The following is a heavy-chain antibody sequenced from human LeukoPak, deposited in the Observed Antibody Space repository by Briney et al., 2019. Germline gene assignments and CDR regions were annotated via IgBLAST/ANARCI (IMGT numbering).Heavy chain of an antibody. J-gene: IGHJ5*02. Sequence: ASVKVSCKASGYTFTGYYMHWVRQAPGQGLEWMGWINTNSGGTNYAQKFQGRVTMTRDTSISTAYMELSRLRSDDTAVYYCARQRMRAVAGCESWFDPWGQGTLVTVSS. CDR3: ARQRMRAVAGCESWFDP. CDR1: GYTFTGYY. V-gene: IGHV1-2*02. CDR2: INTNSGGT. D-gene: IGHD6-19*01.